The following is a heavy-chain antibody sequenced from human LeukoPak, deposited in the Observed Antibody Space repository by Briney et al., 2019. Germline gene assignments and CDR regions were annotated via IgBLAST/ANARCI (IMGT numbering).Heavy chain of an antibody. CDR3: ARGGGTPTTVVTPFDY. CDR1: GFTFSSYW. CDR2: INHNGNVN. D-gene: IGHD4-23*01. Sequence: GGSLRLSCAASGFTFSSYWMNWACQAPGKGLEWVASINHNGNVNYYVDSVKGRFTISRDNAKNSLYLQMSNLRAEDTAVYFCARGGGTPTTVVTPFDYWGQGTLVTASS. J-gene: IGHJ4*02. V-gene: IGHV3-7*03.